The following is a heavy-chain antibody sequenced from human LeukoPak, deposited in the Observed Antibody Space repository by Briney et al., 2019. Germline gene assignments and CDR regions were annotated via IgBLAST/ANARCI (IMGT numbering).Heavy chain of an antibody. D-gene: IGHD3-10*01. V-gene: IGHV3-15*07. CDR3: TTFPFYGSVAVY. CDR2: IKSKTDGGTT. J-gene: IGHJ4*02. CDR1: GFTFSNAW. Sequence: GGSLRLSCAASGFTFSNAWMNWVRQAPGKGLEWAGRIKSKTDGGTTDYAAPVKGRFTISRDDSKNTLYLQMNSLKTEDTAVYYCTTFPFYGSVAVYWGQGTLVTVSS.